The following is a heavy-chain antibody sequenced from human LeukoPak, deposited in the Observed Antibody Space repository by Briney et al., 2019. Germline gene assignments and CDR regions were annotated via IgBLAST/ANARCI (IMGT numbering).Heavy chain of an antibody. CDR1: GFTFSTYW. CDR2: IKEDGSER. V-gene: IGHV3-7*03. Sequence: GGSLRLSCAASGFTFSTYWMSWVRQAPGKGLEWVANIKEDGSERYYVDSVKGRFTISRDNAKNSLYLQMNSLRVEDTALYYCARGRIAMGVWGQGTLVTVFS. D-gene: IGHD5-18*01. CDR3: ARGRIAMGV. J-gene: IGHJ4*02.